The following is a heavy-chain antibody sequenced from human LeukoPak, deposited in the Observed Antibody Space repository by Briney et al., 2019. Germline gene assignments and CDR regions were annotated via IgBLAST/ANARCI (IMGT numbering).Heavy chain of an antibody. V-gene: IGHV4-39*01. D-gene: IGHD3-9*01. J-gene: IGHJ4*02. CDR2: IYYSGST. CDR1: GGSISSSSYY. CDR3: ARVYYDILTGYYSDY. Sequence: SETLSLTCTVSGGSISSSSYYWGWIRQPPGKGLEWIGSIYYSGSTYYNPSLKSRVTISVDTSKNQYSLKLSSVTAADTAVYYCARVYYDILTGYYSDYWGQGTLVTVSS.